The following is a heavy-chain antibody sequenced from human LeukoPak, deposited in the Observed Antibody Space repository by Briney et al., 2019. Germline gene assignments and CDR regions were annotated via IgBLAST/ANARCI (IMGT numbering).Heavy chain of an antibody. Sequence: SGGSLRLSCAASGFTFSSYSMNWVRQAPGKGLEWVSYISSSSSTIYYADSVKDRFTISRDNAKNSLYLQMNSLRAEDTAVYYCARPEFPRRDAFDIWGQGTMVTVSS. CDR2: ISSSSSTI. D-gene: IGHD2-21*01. CDR3: ARPEFPRRDAFDI. J-gene: IGHJ3*02. V-gene: IGHV3-48*01. CDR1: GFTFSSYS.